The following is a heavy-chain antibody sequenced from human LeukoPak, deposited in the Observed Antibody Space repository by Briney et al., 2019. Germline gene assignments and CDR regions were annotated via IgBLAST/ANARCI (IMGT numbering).Heavy chain of an antibody. D-gene: IGHD3-10*01. V-gene: IGHV3-30*04. CDR1: GFTFSSYA. CDR2: ISYDGSNK. J-gene: IGHJ5*02. CDR3: ARDRQPGYYYGSGTPGP. Sequence: GSLRLSCAASGFTFSSYAMHWVRQAPGKGLEWVAVISYDGSNKYYADSVKGRFTISRDNSKNTLYLQMNSLRAEDTAVYYCARDRQPGYYYGSGTPGPWGQGTLVTVSS.